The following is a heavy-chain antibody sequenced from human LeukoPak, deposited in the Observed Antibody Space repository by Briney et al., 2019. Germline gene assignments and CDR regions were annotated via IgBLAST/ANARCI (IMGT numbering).Heavy chain of an antibody. CDR3: AREIAAAGIQGTQT. CDR2: IIPILGIA. V-gene: IGHV1-69*02. D-gene: IGHD6-13*01. Sequence: SVKVSCKASGGTFSSYTISWVRQAPGQGLEWMGRIIPILGIANYAQKFQGRVTITADKSTSTAYMELSSLRSEDTAVYYCAREIAAAGIQGTQTWGQGTLVTVSS. CDR1: GGTFSSYT. J-gene: IGHJ5*02.